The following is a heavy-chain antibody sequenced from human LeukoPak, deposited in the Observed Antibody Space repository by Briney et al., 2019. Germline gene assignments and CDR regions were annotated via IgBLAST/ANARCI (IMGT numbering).Heavy chain of an antibody. CDR1: GLTFSSYA. CDR3: AKDFLAYCGGDCYFFDY. D-gene: IGHD2-21*02. CDR2: ISGSGGST. V-gene: IGHV3-23*01. J-gene: IGHJ4*02. Sequence: GGSLRLSCAASGLTFSSYAMSWVRQAPGKGLEWVSAISGSGGSTYYADSVKGRFTISRDNSKNTLYLQMNSLRAEDTAVYYCAKDFLAYCGGDCYFFDYWGQGTLVTVSS.